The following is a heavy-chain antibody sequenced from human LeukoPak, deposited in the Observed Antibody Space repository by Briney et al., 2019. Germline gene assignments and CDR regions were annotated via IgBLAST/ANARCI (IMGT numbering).Heavy chain of an antibody. J-gene: IGHJ5*02. D-gene: IGHD6-13*01. CDR1: GYTFTSYG. CDR2: IYPGDSDT. Sequence: GASVKVSCKASGYTFTSYGISWVRQMPGKGLEWMGIIYPGDSDTRYSPSFQGQVTISADKSISTAYLQWSSLKASDTAMYYCARRGGSSWYSWFDPWGQGTLVTVSS. V-gene: IGHV5-51*01. CDR3: ARRGGSSWYSWFDP.